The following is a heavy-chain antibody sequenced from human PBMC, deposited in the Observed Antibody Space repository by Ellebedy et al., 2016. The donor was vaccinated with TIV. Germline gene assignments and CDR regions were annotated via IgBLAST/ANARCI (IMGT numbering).Heavy chain of an antibody. CDR1: GFTFTNYW. J-gene: IGHJ4*02. V-gene: IGHV3-74*01. CDR2: INTDGTST. CDR3: ATYTSTTSLDH. Sequence: GGSLRLSCAASGFTFTNYWMHWVRQAPGKGPVWVSRINTDGTSTRYADSVKGRSTISRDNAKNMVYLQMNSPRAEDTAVYYCATYTSTTSLDHWGRGTLVTVSP. D-gene: IGHD6-13*01.